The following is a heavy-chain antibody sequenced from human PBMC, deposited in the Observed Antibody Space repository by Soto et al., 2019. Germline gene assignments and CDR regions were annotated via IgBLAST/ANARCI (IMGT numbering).Heavy chain of an antibody. V-gene: IGHV3-74*01. CDR2: ISSDGSST. Sequence: EVQLVESGGGLVQPGGSLRLSCAASGFTFSNYWMHWVRQAPGKGLVWVSRISSDGSSTSYADSVKGRFTISRDNAKNTLYLQMNSLRAEDTAGYYCARGRFNWFDPWGQGTLVTVSS. CDR1: GFTFSNYW. CDR3: ARGRFNWFDP. J-gene: IGHJ5*02.